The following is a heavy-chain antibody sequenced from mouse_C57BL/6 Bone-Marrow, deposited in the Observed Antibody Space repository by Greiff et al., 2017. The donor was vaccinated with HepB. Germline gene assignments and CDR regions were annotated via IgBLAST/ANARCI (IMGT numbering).Heavy chain of an antibody. J-gene: IGHJ1*03. Sequence: EVNLVESGGDLVKPGGSLKLSCAASGFTFSSYGMSWVRQTPDKRLEWVATISSGGSYTYYPDSVKGRFTISRDNAKNTLYLQMSSLKSEDTAMYYCASATTVVASNWYFDVWGTGTTVTVSS. CDR1: GFTFSSYG. CDR2: ISSGGSYT. D-gene: IGHD1-1*01. V-gene: IGHV5-6*01. CDR3: ASATTVVASNWYFDV.